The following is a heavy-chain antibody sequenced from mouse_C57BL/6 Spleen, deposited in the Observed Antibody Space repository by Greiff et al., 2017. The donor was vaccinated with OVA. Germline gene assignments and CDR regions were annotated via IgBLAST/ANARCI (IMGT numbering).Heavy chain of an antibody. CDR1: GFSLTSYG. V-gene: IGHV2-6*03. CDR2: IWSDGST. D-gene: IGHD2-4*01. CDR3: ARAYDYDGYFDV. Sequence: VNVVESGPGLVAPSQSLSITCTVSGFSLTSYGVHWVRQPPGKGLEWLVVIWSDGSTTYNSALKSRLSISKDNSKSQVFLKMNSLQTDDTAMYYCARAYDYDGYFDVWGTGTTVTVSS. J-gene: IGHJ1*03.